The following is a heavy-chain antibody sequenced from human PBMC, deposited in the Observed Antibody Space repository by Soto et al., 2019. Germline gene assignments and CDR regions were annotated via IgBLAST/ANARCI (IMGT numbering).Heavy chain of an antibody. Sequence: QVQLVESGGGVVQPGRSLRLSCAASGFSFSNYGMHWVRHSPGKGLEWVAVISHDGSNEYYADSVKGRFTISRDIFENTLFLEMNSLRVDDTAVYYCAKDRITLFGEVSLSSFYYALDVWGQGTTVTVSS. CDR2: ISHDGSNE. D-gene: IGHD3-3*01. CDR3: AKDRITLFGEVSLSSFYYALDV. V-gene: IGHV3-30*18. J-gene: IGHJ6*02. CDR1: GFSFSNYG.